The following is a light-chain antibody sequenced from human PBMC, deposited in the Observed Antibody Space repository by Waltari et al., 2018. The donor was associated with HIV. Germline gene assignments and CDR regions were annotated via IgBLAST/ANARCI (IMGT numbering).Light chain of an antibody. CDR1: SSDVGAYNS. Sequence: QSALTQPPSASGSPGQSVTISCTGTSSDVGAYNSVSWYQQHPGKAPKLLISGVTKRPSGVPCRLSGSKPGNTASLTVYVLQAEDEADFYCSSYAGSNNVVFGGGTKLTVL. V-gene: IGLV2-8*01. CDR2: GVT. J-gene: IGLJ2*01. CDR3: SSYAGSNNVV.